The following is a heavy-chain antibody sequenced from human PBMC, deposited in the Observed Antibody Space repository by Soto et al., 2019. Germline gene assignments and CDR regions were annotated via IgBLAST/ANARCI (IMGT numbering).Heavy chain of an antibody. CDR3: AKGNYYNSGTCDY. V-gene: IGHV3-30*18. CDR1: GFTFSSYG. J-gene: IGHJ4*02. D-gene: IGHD3-22*01. CDR2: ISDDGRDK. Sequence: GGSLRLSCAASGFTFSSYGMHWVHQAPGKGLEWVAVISDDGRDKYYADSVKGRFTISRDNSKDTLYLQMNSLRAEDTAVFFCAKGNYYNSGTCDYWGQGTLVTVSS.